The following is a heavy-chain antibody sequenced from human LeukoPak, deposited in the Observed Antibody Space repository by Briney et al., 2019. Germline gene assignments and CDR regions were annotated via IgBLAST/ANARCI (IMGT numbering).Heavy chain of an antibody. CDR3: ARDSDYGDYEGELYYYGMDV. J-gene: IGHJ6*02. CDR2: ISSSSSTI. Sequence: GGSLRLSCAASGFTFSSYSMNWVRQAPGKGLEWVSYISSSSSTIYYADSVKGRFTISRDNAKNSLYLQMNSLRAEDTAVYYCARDSDYGDYEGELYYYGMDVWGLGTTVTVSS. CDR1: GFTFSSYS. D-gene: IGHD4-17*01. V-gene: IGHV3-48*01.